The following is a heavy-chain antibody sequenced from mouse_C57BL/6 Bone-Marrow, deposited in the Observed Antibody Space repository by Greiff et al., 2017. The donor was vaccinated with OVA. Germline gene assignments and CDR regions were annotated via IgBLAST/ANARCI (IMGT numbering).Heavy chain of an antibody. CDR1: GFSFTSYG. CDR2: IWSGGST. J-gene: IGHJ3*01. V-gene: IGHV2-2*01. Sequence: QVQLQQSGPGLVQPSQSLSITCTVSGFSFTSYGVHWVRQSPGKGLEWLGVIWSGGSTDYNAAFISRLSISKDNSQSQVFFKMNSLQADDTAIYYCARNFLLRYGGFAYWGQGTLVTVSA. D-gene: IGHD1-1*01. CDR3: ARNFLLRYGGFAY.